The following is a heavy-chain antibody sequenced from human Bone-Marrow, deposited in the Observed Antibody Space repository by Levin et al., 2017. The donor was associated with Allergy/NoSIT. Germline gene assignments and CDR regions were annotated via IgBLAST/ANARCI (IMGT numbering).Heavy chain of an antibody. V-gene: IGHV4-59*01. CDR1: GDSITDYY. D-gene: IGHD1-26*01. CDR3: ARGRRPGTYRPLDY. CDR2: MCYSATT. J-gene: IGHJ4*02. Sequence: GSLRLSCTVSGDSITDYYWSWIRQLPGRGLEWIGHMCYSATTSYNPSLKSRVTISIDTSKNQFSLKLTSVTAADTAVYYCARGRRPGTYRPLDYWGQGTLVTVSS.